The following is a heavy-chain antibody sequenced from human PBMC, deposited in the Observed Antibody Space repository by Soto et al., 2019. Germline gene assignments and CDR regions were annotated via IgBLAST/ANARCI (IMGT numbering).Heavy chain of an antibody. CDR2: IKEDGSGK. CDR3: LRGTQGLPGLDY. CDR1: GFTFSSYG. D-gene: IGHD3-10*01. V-gene: IGHV3-7*03. J-gene: IGHJ4*01. Sequence: PGGSLRLSCAASGFTFSSYGRSWVRQAPGKGLEWLANIKEDGSGKFYVDSVKGRFTISRDNAKSSLYLQTNSLRAEDTAMYYCLRGTQGLPGLDYWGHGTLVTVSS.